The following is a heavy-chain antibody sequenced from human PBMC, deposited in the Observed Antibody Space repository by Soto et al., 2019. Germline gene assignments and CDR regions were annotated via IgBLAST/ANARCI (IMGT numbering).Heavy chain of an antibody. Sequence: QVQLVQSGAEVKKPGASVKVSCKASGYTFTSYGISWVRQATGQGLEWMGWISAYIGNTNSAQKLQGRVTMNTDTSTSTAYMELRSLRSDDTAVYYCARRGPYSGSYPYDYWGQGTLVTVSS. D-gene: IGHD1-26*01. CDR2: ISAYIGNT. V-gene: IGHV1-18*04. CDR3: ARRGPYSGSYPYDY. J-gene: IGHJ4*02. CDR1: GYTFTSYG.